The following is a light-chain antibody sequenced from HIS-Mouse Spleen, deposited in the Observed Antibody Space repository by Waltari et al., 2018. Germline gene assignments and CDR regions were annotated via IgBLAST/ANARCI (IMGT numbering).Light chain of an antibody. Sequence: QSALTQPASVSGSPGQSITIPCTGTSSAVGSSTLVSWYQQHPGKAPKLMIYEGSKRPSGVSNRFSGSKSGNTASLTISGLQAEDEADYYCCSYAGSSTWVFGGGTKLTVL. V-gene: IGLV2-23*01. CDR1: SSAVGSSTL. J-gene: IGLJ3*02. CDR2: EGS. CDR3: CSYAGSSTWV.